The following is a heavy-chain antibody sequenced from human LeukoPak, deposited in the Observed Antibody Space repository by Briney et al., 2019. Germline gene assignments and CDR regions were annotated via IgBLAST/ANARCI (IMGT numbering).Heavy chain of an antibody. CDR3: AREKDYYGSGSYFDY. CDR1: GFTFSSYE. CDR2: ISSSGSTI. V-gene: IGHV3-48*03. J-gene: IGHJ4*02. Sequence: PGGSLRLSCAASGFTFSSYEMNWVRQAPGKGLEWVSYISSSGSTIYYADSVKGRFTISRDNAKNSLYLQMNSLRAEDTAVYYCAREKDYYGSGSYFDYWGQGTLVTVSS. D-gene: IGHD3-10*01.